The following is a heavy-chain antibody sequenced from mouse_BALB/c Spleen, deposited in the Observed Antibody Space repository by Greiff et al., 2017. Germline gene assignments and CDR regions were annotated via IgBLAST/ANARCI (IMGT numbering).Heavy chain of an antibody. CDR1: GYTFTSYW. D-gene: IGHD2-1*01. CDR3: ARAVYGNYEAWFAY. J-gene: IGHJ3*01. V-gene: IGHV1S126*01. CDR2: IDPSNSET. Sequence: QVQLKESGPELVRPGASVKMSCKASGYTFTSYWMYWVKQRPGQGLEWIGMIDPSNSETRLNQKFKDKATLNVDKSSNTAYMQLSSLTSEDSAVYYCARAVYGNYEAWFAYWGQGTLVTVSA.